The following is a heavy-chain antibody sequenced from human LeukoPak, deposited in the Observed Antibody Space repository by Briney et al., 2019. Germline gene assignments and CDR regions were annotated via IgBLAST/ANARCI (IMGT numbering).Heavy chain of an antibody. CDR2: ISWNSGSI. CDR3: AKDMGGGSSSYYYYGMDV. CDR1: GFTFSSYS. V-gene: IGHV3-9*01. D-gene: IGHD6-6*01. Sequence: PGGSLRLTCAASGFTFSSYSMNWVRQAPGKGLEWVSGISWNSGSIGYADSVKGRFTISRDNAKNSLYLQMNSLRAEDTALYYCAKDMGGGSSSYYYYGMDVWGQGTTVTVPS. J-gene: IGHJ6*02.